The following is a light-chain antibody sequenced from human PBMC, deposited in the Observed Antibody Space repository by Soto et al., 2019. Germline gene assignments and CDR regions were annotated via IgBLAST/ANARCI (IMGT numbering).Light chain of an antibody. CDR3: SSYTSRSTLDYV. Sequence: QSALTQPASVSGSPGQSITISCTGTSSDVGGYNYVSWYQQHPGKAPKLMIYEVSNRPSGVSNRFSGSKSGNTASLTISGLQAEDEADYYCSSYTSRSTLDYVFGSGTKGHRP. CDR2: EVS. V-gene: IGLV2-14*01. CDR1: SSDVGGYNY. J-gene: IGLJ1*01.